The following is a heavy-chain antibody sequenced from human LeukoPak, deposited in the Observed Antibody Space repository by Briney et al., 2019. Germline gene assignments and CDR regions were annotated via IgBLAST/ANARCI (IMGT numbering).Heavy chain of an antibody. D-gene: IGHD3-9*01. J-gene: IGHJ4*02. CDR3: ARGPSSDWSGLDF. CDR2: ITTGGPNT. CDR1: GFTFSSYT. Sequence: GGSLRLSCTASGFTFSSYTMSWVRQAPGKGLKWVSTITTGGPNTYYADSVKGRFTVSRDDSKNTLYLQMNNLRAEDTAVYYCARGPSSDWSGLDFWGQGTLLTVSS. V-gene: IGHV3-23*01.